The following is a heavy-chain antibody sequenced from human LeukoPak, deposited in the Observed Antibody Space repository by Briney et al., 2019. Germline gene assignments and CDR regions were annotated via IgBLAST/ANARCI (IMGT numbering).Heavy chain of an antibody. J-gene: IGHJ5*02. CDR2: IYYSGST. CDR3: ARATGRNWFDP. CDR1: GGSISSYY. Sequence: SETLSLTCTVSGGSISSYYWSWIRQPPGKGLEWIGYIYYSGSTNYNPSLKSRVTISVDTSKNQFSLKLSSVTAADTAVYYCARATGRNWFDPWGQGTPVTVSS. V-gene: IGHV4-59*01.